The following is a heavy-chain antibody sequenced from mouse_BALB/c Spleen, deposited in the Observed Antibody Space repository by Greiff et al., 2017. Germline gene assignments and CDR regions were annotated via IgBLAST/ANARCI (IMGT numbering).Heavy chain of an antibody. CDR2: IWGDGST. V-gene: IGHV2-6-7*01. Sequence: VMLVESGPGLVAPSQGLSITCTVSGFSLTGYGVNWVRQSPGKGLEWLGMIWGDGSTDYNSALKSRLSISKDNSKSQVFLKMNSLQTDDTARYYCARENYGSSRDYAMDYWGQGTSVTVSS. J-gene: IGHJ4*01. CDR1: GFSLTGYG. D-gene: IGHD1-1*01. CDR3: ARENYGSSRDYAMDY.